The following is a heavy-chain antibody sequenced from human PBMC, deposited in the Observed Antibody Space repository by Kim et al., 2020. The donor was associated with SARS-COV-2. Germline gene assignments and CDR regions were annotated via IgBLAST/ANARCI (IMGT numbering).Heavy chain of an antibody. CDR2: ISYDGSNK. CDR3: ARDISVRKYSSSSSYYYGMDV. V-gene: IGHV3-30-3*01. Sequence: GGSLRLSCAASGFTFSSYAMHWVRQAPGKGLEWVAVISYDGSNKYYADSVKGRFTISRDNSKNTLYLQMNSLRAEDTAVYYCARDISVRKYSSSSSYYYGMDVWGQGTTVTVSS. D-gene: IGHD6-6*01. CDR1: GFTFSSYA. J-gene: IGHJ6*02.